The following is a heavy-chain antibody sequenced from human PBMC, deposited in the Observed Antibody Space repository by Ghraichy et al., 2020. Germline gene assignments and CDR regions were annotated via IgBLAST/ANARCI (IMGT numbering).Heavy chain of an antibody. Sequence: LSLTCVGSGFTFSSYSLNWVRQSPGKGLEWVSYITSSSRTKSYADSVRGRFTISRDNAQNSLYLQMNSLRDEDTAVYYCARGSKVVRFFYYDGMDVWGQGTTVTVPS. CDR3: ARGSKVVRFFYYDGMDV. D-gene: IGHD4-23*01. CDR1: GFTFSSYS. J-gene: IGHJ6*02. CDR2: ITSSSRTK. V-gene: IGHV3-48*02.